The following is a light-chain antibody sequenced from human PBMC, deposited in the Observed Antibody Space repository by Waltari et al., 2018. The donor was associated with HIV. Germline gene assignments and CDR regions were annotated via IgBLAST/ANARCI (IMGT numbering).Light chain of an antibody. CDR2: DNT. J-gene: IGLJ3*02. CDR3: QSYDTRLSAWV. Sequence: QSVLTQPPSVSGAPGQRVTISCTGGSSNIGAGSDVPWYQQLPGTAPKLLLQDNTNRPSGVPDRFSGSRTGTSASLDITGLQAEDEADYYCQSYDTRLSAWVFGGGTKLTVL. CDR1: SSNIGAGSD. V-gene: IGLV1-40*01.